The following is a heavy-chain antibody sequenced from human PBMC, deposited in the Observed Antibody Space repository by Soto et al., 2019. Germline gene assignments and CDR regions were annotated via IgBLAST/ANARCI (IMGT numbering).Heavy chain of an antibody. V-gene: IGHV3-74*01. Sequence: EVQLVESGGTLVQPGGSLRLSCAASGFTFDIHWMNWVRQAPGKGLVWVAGIKSDGTLTTYADSVKGRFIMSRHNAKNTLSLQMHSLRAADTAVYYCARLSGDNSAFFFYGMAVRAQGTTVTVSS. CDR3: ARLSGDNSAFFFYGMAV. CDR2: IKSDGTLT. J-gene: IGHJ6*02. CDR1: GFTFDIHW. D-gene: IGHD1-20*01.